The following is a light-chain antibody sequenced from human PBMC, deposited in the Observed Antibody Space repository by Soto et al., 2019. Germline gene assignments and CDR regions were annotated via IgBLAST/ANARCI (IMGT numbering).Light chain of an antibody. CDR2: DAS. J-gene: IGKJ1*01. CDR1: QSVSNN. Sequence: ILMTQSPATLSVSPGERATLSCRASQSVSNNLAWYQQKPGQAPRLLIYDASTRATGIPARFSGSGSGTECTLTISGLQSEYFAVYYCQQYNNWPPWTFGQGAKVEIK. V-gene: IGKV3-15*01. CDR3: QQYNNWPPWT.